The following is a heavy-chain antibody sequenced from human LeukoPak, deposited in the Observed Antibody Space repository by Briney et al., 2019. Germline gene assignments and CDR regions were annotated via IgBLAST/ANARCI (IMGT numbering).Heavy chain of an antibody. J-gene: IGHJ4*02. CDR2: ISAYNGDT. CDR3: ARVGSPDSENSGWKLFFDY. D-gene: IGHD6-19*01. CDR1: GYRFSNYG. V-gene: IGHV1-18*01. Sequence: ASVKVSCKASGYRFSNYGITWVRQAPGQGLECMGWISAYNGDTNYAQNFQGRLTMTTDTYTNTAYMELRSLRSDDTAVYYCARVGSPDSENSGWKLFFDYWGQGTLVTVSS.